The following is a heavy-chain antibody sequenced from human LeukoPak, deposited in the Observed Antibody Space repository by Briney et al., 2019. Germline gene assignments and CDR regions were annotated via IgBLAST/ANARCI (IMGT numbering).Heavy chain of an antibody. CDR1: GYTFTSYG. CDR3: ARAYYYYYMDV. J-gene: IGHJ6*03. V-gene: IGHV1-18*01. Sequence: ASVKVSCKASGYTFTSYGISWVRQAPGQGLEWMGWISAYNGNTNYAQKLQGRVTITRNTSISTAYMELSSLRSEDTAVYYCARAYYYYYMDVWGKGTTVTVSS. CDR2: ISAYNGNT.